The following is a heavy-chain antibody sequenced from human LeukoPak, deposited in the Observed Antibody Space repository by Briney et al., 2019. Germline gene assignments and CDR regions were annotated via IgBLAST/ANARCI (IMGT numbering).Heavy chain of an antibody. Sequence: PSETLSLTCAVNGGSFSGYYWSWIRQPPGKGLEWIGEINHSGSTNYNPSLKSRVTISVDTSKNQFSLKLSSVTAADTAVYYCARAARYCSSTSCYRSRVSWFDPWGQGTLVTVSS. D-gene: IGHD2-2*01. CDR2: INHSGST. V-gene: IGHV4-34*01. CDR3: ARAARYCSSTSCYRSRVSWFDP. J-gene: IGHJ5*02. CDR1: GGSFSGYY.